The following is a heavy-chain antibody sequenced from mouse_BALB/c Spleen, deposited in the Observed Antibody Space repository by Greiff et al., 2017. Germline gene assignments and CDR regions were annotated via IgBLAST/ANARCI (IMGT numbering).Heavy chain of an antibody. CDR1: GYTFTSYW. Sequence: QVQLQQPGAELVKPGASVKLSCKASGYTFTSYWMHWVKLRPGHGLEWIGEINPRNGGTNYNEKFKRKATLTVDKSSSTAYMQLSSLTSEDSAVYDCTFSTGAYWGQGTLVTVSA. J-gene: IGHJ3*01. D-gene: IGHD2-1*01. V-gene: IGHV1S16*01. CDR3: TFSTGAY. CDR2: INPRNGGT.